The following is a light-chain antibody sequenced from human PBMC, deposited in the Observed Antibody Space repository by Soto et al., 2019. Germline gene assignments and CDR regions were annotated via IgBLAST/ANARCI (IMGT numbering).Light chain of an antibody. CDR3: QQRSNWPLYT. J-gene: IGKJ5*01. V-gene: IGKV3D-20*02. Sequence: EIVLTQSPGTLSLSPGDRATLSCRASQSVSSSHLAWYQHKPGQAPRLLIYDAFKRATGIPDRFSGSGSGTDFTLTISSLEPEDFAVYFCQQRSNWPLYTFGQGTRLEIK. CDR1: QSVSSSH. CDR2: DAF.